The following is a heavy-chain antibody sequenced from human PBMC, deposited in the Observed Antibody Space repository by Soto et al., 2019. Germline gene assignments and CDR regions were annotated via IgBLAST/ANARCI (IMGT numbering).Heavy chain of an antibody. CDR1: GYTFSNYG. D-gene: IGHD6-6*01. Sequence: ASVKVSCKASGYTFSNYGISWLRQAPGQGLEWMGWISAYNRNTDYAQKLQGRLTITTDTSTRTAYMELRSLRSDDTAVYYCASRSGQLPYYFDYWGQRTLVTVSS. J-gene: IGHJ4*02. CDR3: ASRSGQLPYYFDY. CDR2: ISAYNRNT. V-gene: IGHV1-18*01.